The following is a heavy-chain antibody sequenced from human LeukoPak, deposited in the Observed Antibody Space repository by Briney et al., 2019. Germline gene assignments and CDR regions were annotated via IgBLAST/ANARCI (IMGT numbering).Heavy chain of an antibody. D-gene: IGHD1-1*01. CDR1: GFTFSSYE. Sequence: QPGGSLRLSCAASGFTFSSYEMNWVRQAPGKGLEWVAFLRNDGGSKYYADSVKGRFTISTDNSKNTLYLQMNSLRAEDTAIYYCVRDLVSTGTQGWFDPWGQGTLVTVSS. CDR3: VRDLVSTGTQGWFDP. J-gene: IGHJ5*02. CDR2: LRNDGGSK. V-gene: IGHV3-30*02.